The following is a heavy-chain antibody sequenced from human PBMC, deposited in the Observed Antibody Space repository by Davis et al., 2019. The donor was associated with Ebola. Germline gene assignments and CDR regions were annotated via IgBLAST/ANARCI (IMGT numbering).Heavy chain of an antibody. CDR2: ISAYNGNT. CDR3: ARAQFPTTSDH. Sequence: AASVKVSCKASGGTFSSYAISWVRQAPGQGLEWMGWISAYNGNTNYAQKLQGRVIMTTDTATTTAYMEVGGLRSDDTAVYYCARAQFPTTSDHWGQGTLVTVSS. D-gene: IGHD1-1*01. J-gene: IGHJ4*02. CDR1: GGTFSSYA. V-gene: IGHV1-18*01.